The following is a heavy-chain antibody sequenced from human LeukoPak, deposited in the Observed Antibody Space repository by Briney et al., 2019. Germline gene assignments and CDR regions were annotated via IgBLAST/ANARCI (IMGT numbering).Heavy chain of an antibody. J-gene: IGHJ4*02. CDR1: GYTFTSYG. Sequence: ASVTVSCKASGYTFTSYGISWVRQAPGQGLEWMGWISAYNGNTNYAQKLQGRVTMTTDTSTSTAYVELRSLRSDDTAVYYCAATGSGSYFFDYWGQGTLVTVSS. CDR2: ISAYNGNT. V-gene: IGHV1-18*01. CDR3: AATGSGSYFFDY. D-gene: IGHD3-10*01.